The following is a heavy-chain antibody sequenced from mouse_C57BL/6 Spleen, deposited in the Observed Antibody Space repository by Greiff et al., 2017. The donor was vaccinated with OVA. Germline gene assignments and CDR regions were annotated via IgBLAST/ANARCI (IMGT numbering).Heavy chain of an antibody. V-gene: IGHV1-55*01. CDR2: IYPGSGST. CDR3: ARIEDDDAPYYFDY. Sequence: QVQLQQPGAELVKPGASVKMSCKASGYTFTSYWITWVKQRPGQGLEWIGDIYPGSGSTNYNEKFKSKATLTVDTSSSTAYMQLSSLTSEDSAVYYCARIEDDDAPYYFDYWGQGTTLTVSS. J-gene: IGHJ2*01. CDR1: GYTFTSYW. D-gene: IGHD2-12*01.